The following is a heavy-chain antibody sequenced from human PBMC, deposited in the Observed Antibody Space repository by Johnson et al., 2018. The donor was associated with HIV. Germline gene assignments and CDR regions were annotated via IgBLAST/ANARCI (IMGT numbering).Heavy chain of an antibody. D-gene: IGHD5-12*01. J-gene: IGHJ3*02. CDR2: ISGSGGST. CDR1: GFTFSSYA. CDR3: ARDVGGWGYRHAFDI. Sequence: MLLVESGGGLVQPGGSLRLSCAASGFTFSSYAMSWVRQAPGKGLEWVSAISGSGGSTYYADSVKGRFTISRDNSKNTLYLQMNSLRAEDTALYYCARDVGGWGYRHAFDIWGQGTMVTVSS. V-gene: IGHV3-23*04.